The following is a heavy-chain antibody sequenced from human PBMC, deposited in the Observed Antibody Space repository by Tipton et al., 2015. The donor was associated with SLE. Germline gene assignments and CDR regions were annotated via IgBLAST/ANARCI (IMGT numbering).Heavy chain of an antibody. D-gene: IGHD3-10*01. CDR1: GYSITRGYN. V-gene: IGHV4-38-2*01. CDR2: IYHNDSP. CDR3: ARPGGGITMVRGVRYFDL. J-gene: IGHJ2*01. Sequence: TLSLTCAVSGYSITRGYNWGWIRQPPGKGLEFIGSIYHNDSPYYNQSLKSRVTISIDTSKNQFSLELRSVTAADTAVYYCARPGGGITMVRGVRYFDLWGRGTLVTVSS.